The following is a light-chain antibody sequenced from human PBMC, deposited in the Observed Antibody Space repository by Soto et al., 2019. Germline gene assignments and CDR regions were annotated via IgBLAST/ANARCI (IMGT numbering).Light chain of an antibody. CDR1: SGHSTYI. V-gene: IGLV4-60*02. CDR2: RDESGAY. Sequence: QSVLTQSSSASASLGSSVRITCTLSSGHSTYIIAWHQQQPGKAPRCLLNRDESGAYNRGYGVPDRFSSTTSVPDHHLTISNLQFEDDDDYFCETWDSDTWVFGGGTKLTVL. CDR3: ETWDSDTWV. J-gene: IGLJ3*02.